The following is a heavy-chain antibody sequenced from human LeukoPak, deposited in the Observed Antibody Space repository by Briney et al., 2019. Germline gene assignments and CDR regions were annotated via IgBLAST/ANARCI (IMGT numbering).Heavy chain of an antibody. D-gene: IGHD3-22*01. CDR1: GGSISSGDYY. CDR2: IYYSGST. Sequence: SETLSLTCTVSGGSISSGDYYWSWIRQPPGKGLEWIGYIYYSGSTYYNPSLKSRVTISVDTSKNQFSLKLSSVTAADTAVYYCARALGEVDYYDSSGLWGFDYWGQGTLVTVSS. CDR3: ARALGEVDYYDSSGLWGFDY. J-gene: IGHJ4*02. V-gene: IGHV4-30-4*01.